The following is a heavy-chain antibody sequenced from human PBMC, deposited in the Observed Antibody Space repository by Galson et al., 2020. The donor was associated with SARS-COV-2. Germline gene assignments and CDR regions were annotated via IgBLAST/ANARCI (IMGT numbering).Heavy chain of an antibody. Sequence: ASVKVSCKVSGYTLTELSMQWVRQAPGKGLEWMGGFDPEDGEKIYAQKFQGRVTMTEDTSTDTAYMELRSLRSEDTAVYYCATAPTVTFFGWFDTWGQGTLVTVSS. D-gene: IGHD5-12*01. CDR1: GYTLTELS. CDR2: FDPEDGEK. J-gene: IGHJ5*02. CDR3: ATAPTVTFFGWFDT. V-gene: IGHV1-24*01.